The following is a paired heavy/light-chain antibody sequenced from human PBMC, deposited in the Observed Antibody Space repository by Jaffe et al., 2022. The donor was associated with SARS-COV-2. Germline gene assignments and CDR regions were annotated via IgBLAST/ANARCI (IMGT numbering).Light chain of an antibody. V-gene: IGKV2-28*01. J-gene: IGKJ1*01. CDR1: QSLLHSNGYNY. Sequence: DIVMTQSPLSLPVTPGEPASISCRSSQSLLHSNGYNYLDWYLQKPGQSPQLLIYLVSNRASGVPDRFSGSGSGTDFTLKISRVEAEDVGVYYCMQALQTPRTFGQGTKVEIK. CDR2: LVS. CDR3: MQALQTPRT.
Heavy chain of an antibody. CDR2: IYYSGST. CDR1: GGSISRYY. J-gene: IGHJ6*02. V-gene: IGHV4-59*08. CDR3: ARQDWTDVDYKYYGLDV. D-gene: IGHD1-1*01. Sequence: QVQLQESGPGLVKPSETLSLTCTVSGGSISRYYWSWIRQPPGKGLEWIGYIYYSGSTDYNPSLKSRVTISVDRSKNQFSLKVSSVTAADTAVYYCARQDWTDVDYKYYGLDVWGRGTTVTVSS.